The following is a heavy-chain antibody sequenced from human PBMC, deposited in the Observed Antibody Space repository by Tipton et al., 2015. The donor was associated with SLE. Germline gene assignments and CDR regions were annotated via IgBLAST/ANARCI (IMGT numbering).Heavy chain of an antibody. V-gene: IGHV4-4*07. CDR2: FYTGGGT. J-gene: IGHJ4*02. CDR3: ATSPLTL. CDR1: GGSISSYY. Sequence: TLSLTCTVSGGSISSYYWSWIRQPAGKGLEWIGRFYTGGGTNYNPSLKSRVTISIDTSKKHFSLKLSSVTAADTAVYYCATSPLTLWGQGTLVTVSS.